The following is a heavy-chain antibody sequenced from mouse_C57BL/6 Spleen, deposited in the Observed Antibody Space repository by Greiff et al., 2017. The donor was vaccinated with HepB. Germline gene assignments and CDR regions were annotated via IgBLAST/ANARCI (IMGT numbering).Heavy chain of an antibody. Sequence: VMLVESGAELARPGASVKMSCKASGYTFTSYTMHWVKQRPGQGLEWIGYINPSSGYTKYNQKFKDKATLTADKSSSTAYMQLSSLTSEDSAVYYCARDYYGSRTGAMDYWGQGTSVTVSS. D-gene: IGHD1-1*01. CDR1: GYTFTSYT. V-gene: IGHV1-4*01. J-gene: IGHJ4*01. CDR3: ARDYYGSRTGAMDY. CDR2: INPSSGYT.